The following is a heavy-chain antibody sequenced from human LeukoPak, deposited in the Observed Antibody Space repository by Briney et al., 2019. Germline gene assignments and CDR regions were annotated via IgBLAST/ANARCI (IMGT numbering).Heavy chain of an antibody. D-gene: IGHD3-22*01. CDR3: ARGAYYFDSSGFL. J-gene: IGHJ4*02. V-gene: IGHV4-61*02. Sequence: SQTLSLTCTVSGGSISSGSYYWSWIRQPAGKGLEWIGRIYTSGSTIYNPSLKSRVTISVDTSKRQFSLKLNSVTAADTAVYYCARGAYYFDSSGFLWGQGTLVTVSP. CDR1: GGSISSGSYY. CDR2: IYTSGST.